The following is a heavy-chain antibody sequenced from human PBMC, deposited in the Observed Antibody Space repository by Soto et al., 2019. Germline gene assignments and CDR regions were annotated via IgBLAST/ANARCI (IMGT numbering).Heavy chain of an antibody. V-gene: IGHV3-53*01. D-gene: IGHD3-10*01. CDR1: VLTVSNNY. J-gene: IGHJ6*02. CDR3: VRPLPSGQNYGMDV. Sequence: GSLRLSCAASVLTVSNNYMSWVRQAPGKGLEWVSVIYNDGKTYYADSVKGRFTISRDTSKNTLHLQMDSLRDEDTAVYYCVRPLPSGQNYGMDVWGQGTTVTVSS. CDR2: IYNDGKT.